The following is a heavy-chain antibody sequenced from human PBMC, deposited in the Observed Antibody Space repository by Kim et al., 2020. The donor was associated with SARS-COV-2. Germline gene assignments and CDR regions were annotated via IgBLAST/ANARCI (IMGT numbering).Heavy chain of an antibody. CDR2: ISYDGSNK. CDR3: AKDPKYYYGSGSPDH. J-gene: IGHJ4*02. CDR1: GFTFSSYG. V-gene: IGHV3-30*18. D-gene: IGHD3-10*01. Sequence: GGSLRLSCAASGFTFSSYGMHWVRQAPGKGLEWVAVISYDGSNKYYADSVKGRFTISRDNSKNTLYLQMNSLRAEDTAVYYCAKDPKYYYGSGSPDHWGQGTLVTVSS.